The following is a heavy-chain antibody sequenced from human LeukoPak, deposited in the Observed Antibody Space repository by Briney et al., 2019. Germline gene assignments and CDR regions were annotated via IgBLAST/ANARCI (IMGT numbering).Heavy chain of an antibody. CDR1: GGTFSSYA. J-gene: IGHJ3*02. D-gene: IGHD3-22*01. CDR3: ARAGVWDYSDSSGYHNAAFDI. Sequence: ASVKVSCKASGGTFSSYAISWVRQAPGQGLEWMGCINPSSGDTNYAQKFQGRVTVTRDTSISTAYMDLSRLRSDDTAVYYCARAGVWDYSDSSGYHNAAFDIWGQGTMVTVSS. V-gene: IGHV1-2*02. CDR2: INPSSGDT.